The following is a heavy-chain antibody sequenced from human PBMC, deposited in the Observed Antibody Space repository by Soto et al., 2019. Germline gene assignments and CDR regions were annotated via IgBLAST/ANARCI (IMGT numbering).Heavy chain of an antibody. CDR1: GYTLTRYG. CDR3: ARDGAAAGPFYY. D-gene: IGHD6-13*01. Sequence: GASGKVSWKDPGYTLTRYGICWVMPAPGQGLEWMGWISAYNGNTNYAQKLQGRVTMTTDTSTSTAYMELRSLRSDDTAVYYCARDGAAAGPFYYCGQRTLVTVSS. V-gene: IGHV1-18*04. CDR2: ISAYNGNT. J-gene: IGHJ4*02.